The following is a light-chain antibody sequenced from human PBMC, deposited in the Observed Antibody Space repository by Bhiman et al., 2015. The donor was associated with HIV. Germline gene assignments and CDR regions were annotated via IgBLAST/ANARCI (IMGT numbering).Light chain of an antibody. Sequence: QSALTQPPSASGSPGQSVTISCTGTSSDVGGYNYVSWYQQHPGQAPKLMIYEVSKRPSGVPDRFSGSKAGSSASLTITGLQSEDEADYYCQSYDNSLHGAVFGGGTRLTVL. J-gene: IGLJ2*01. V-gene: IGLV2-8*01. CDR1: SSDVGGYNY. CDR3: QSYDNSLHGAV. CDR2: EVS.